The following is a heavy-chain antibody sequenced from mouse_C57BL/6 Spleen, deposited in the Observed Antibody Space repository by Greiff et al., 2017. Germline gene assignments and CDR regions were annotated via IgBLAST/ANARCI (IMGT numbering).Heavy chain of an antibody. CDR1: GYTFTSYW. Sequence: QVQLQQPGAELVRPGSSVKLSCKASGYTFTSYWMHWVKQRPIQGLEWIGNIDPSDSATHYNQKFKDKATLTVDKSSSTAYMQLSSLTSEDAAVYYCARLGFTTVVDYWGQGTTLTVSS. CDR3: ARLGFTTVVDY. V-gene: IGHV1-52*01. D-gene: IGHD1-1*01. J-gene: IGHJ2*01. CDR2: IDPSDSAT.